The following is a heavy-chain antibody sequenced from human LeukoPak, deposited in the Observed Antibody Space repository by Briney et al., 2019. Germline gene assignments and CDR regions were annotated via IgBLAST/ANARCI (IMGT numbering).Heavy chain of an antibody. D-gene: IGHD6-13*01. CDR1: GFTFSSFS. Sequence: GGSLRLSCAASGFTFSSFSMIWVRQAPGKGLEWLSYISSGSGSIYYADSVKGRFTISRDNAKNSLYLQMNSLRAEDTAVYYCARKRESSSSWYGGLAYWGQGALVTVSS. CDR2: ISSGSGSI. CDR3: ARKRESSSSWYGGLAY. J-gene: IGHJ4*02. V-gene: IGHV3-48*01.